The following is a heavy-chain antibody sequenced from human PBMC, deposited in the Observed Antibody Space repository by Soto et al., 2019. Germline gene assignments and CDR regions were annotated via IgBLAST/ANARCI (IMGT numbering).Heavy chain of an antibody. D-gene: IGHD2-21*01. V-gene: IGHV1-2*04. CDR1: GYTFTGYY. Sequence: ASVKVSCKASGYTFTGYYMHWVRQAPGQGLEWMGWINPNSGGTNYAQKFQGWVTMTRDTSISTAYMELSRLRSDDTAVYYCARASHCGGDCYSPVVAFDIWGQGTMVTVSS. CDR3: ARASHCGGDCYSPVVAFDI. CDR2: INPNSGGT. J-gene: IGHJ3*02.